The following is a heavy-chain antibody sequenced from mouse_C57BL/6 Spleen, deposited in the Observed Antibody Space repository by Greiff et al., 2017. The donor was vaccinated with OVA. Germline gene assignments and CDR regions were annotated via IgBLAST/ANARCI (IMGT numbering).Heavy chain of an antibody. J-gene: IGHJ2*01. CDR1: GFTFSSYG. D-gene: IGHD2-4*01. CDR2: ISSGGSYT. CDR3: AIQDYDGGFDY. Sequence: EVHLVESGGDLVKPGGSLKLSCAASGFTFSSYGMSWVRQTPDKRLEWVATISSGGSYTYYQDSVKGRFTISRDNAKNTLYLQMSSLKSEDTAMYYCAIQDYDGGFDYWGQGTTLTVSS. V-gene: IGHV5-6*01.